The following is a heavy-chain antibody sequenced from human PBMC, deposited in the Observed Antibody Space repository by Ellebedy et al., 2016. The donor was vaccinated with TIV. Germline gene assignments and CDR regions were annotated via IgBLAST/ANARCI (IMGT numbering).Heavy chain of an antibody. D-gene: IGHD3-22*01. J-gene: IGHJ4*02. V-gene: IGHV4-39*07. CDR3: ARGFIGSSGYFSE. Sequence: SETLSLTCTVSGGSISSSDYFWGWIRQPPGKGLEWIGSISYTGTTYYSPSLKSRVTMSVDTSMNQVSLKLSSVTAADTAVYYCARGFIGSSGYFSEWGQGTLATVSS. CDR2: ISYTGTT. CDR1: GGSISSSDYF.